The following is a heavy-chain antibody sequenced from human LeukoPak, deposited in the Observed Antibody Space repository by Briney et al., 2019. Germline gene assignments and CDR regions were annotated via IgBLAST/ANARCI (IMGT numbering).Heavy chain of an antibody. CDR1: GFTFSSYA. V-gene: IGHV3-30-3*01. CDR2: ISYDGSNK. Sequence: GGSLRLSCAASGFTFSSYAMHWVRQAPGKGLEWVAVISYDGSNKYYADSVKGRFTISRDNSKNTLYLQMNSLRAEDTALYYCAKGFGYASPFDYWGQGTLVTVSS. D-gene: IGHD5-18*01. J-gene: IGHJ4*02. CDR3: AKGFGYASPFDY.